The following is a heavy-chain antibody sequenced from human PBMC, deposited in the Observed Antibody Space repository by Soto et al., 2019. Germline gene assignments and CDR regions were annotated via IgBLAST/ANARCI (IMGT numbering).Heavy chain of an antibody. J-gene: IGHJ6*02. V-gene: IGHV3-23*01. CDR1: GFTFSSYA. CDR2: ISGSGGST. Sequence: GGSLRLSCAASGFTFSSYAMSWVRQAPRKGLEWVSAISGSGGSTYYADSVKGRFTISRDNSKNTLYLQMNSLRAEDTAVYYCAKGRHCSSTSCYTRWYYYGMDVSGQGTTVTVSS. D-gene: IGHD2-2*02. CDR3: AKGRHCSSTSCYTRWYYYGMDV.